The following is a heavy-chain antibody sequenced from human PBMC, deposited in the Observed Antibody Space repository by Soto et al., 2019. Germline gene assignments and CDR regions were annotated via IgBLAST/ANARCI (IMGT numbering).Heavy chain of an antibody. CDR2: ISAYNGNT. D-gene: IGHD1-7*01. J-gene: IGHJ4*02. CDR3: ARAPLYNWNSRYFDY. Sequence: QVQLVQSGAEVKKPGASVKVSCKASGYTFTSYGISWVRQPPGKGLEGMGWISAYNGNTNYAQKLQGRVTMTTDTSTSTAYMELRSLRSDDTAVYYCARAPLYNWNSRYFDYWGQGTLVTVSS. CDR1: GYTFTSYG. V-gene: IGHV1-18*04.